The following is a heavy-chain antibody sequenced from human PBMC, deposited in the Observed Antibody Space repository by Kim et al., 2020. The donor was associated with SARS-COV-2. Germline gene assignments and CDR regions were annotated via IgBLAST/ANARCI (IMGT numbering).Heavy chain of an antibody. D-gene: IGHD2-2*01. CDR3: ARYIVVVPAARANWFDP. CDR2: IYTSGST. V-gene: IGHV4-4*07. Sequence: SETLSLTCTVSGGSISSYYWSWIRQPAGKGLEWIGRIYTSGSTNYNPSLKSRVTMSVDTSKNQFSLKLSSVTAADTAVYYCARYIVVVPAARANWFDPWGQGTLVTVSS. J-gene: IGHJ5*02. CDR1: GGSISSYY.